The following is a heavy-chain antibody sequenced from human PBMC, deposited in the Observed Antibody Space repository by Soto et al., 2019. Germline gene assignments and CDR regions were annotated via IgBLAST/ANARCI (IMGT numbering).Heavy chain of an antibody. J-gene: IGHJ6*02. V-gene: IGHV3-66*01. CDR2: IYSGGST. CDR1: GFTVSSNY. D-gene: IGHD5-18*01. Sequence: EVQLVESGGGLVQPGGSLRLSCAASGFTVSSNYMSWVRQAPGKGLEWVSVIYSGGSTYYADSVKGRFTISRDNSKNTLNLQMNSLRAADRAVSYCASEYSYGYYNYYGMDVWGQGTTVTVSS. CDR3: ASEYSYGYYNYYGMDV.